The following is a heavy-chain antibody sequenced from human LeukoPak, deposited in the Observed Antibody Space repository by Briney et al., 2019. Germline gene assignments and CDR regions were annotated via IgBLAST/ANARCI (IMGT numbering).Heavy chain of an antibody. Sequence: SETLSLTCTVSGDSISSSGNYWGWIRQPPGKGLEWIGNMYYSGSTYYNPSLKSRVTISVDTSKNQFSLKLSSVTAADTAVYYCARRPIPPGIAADFDLWGRGTLVTVSS. CDR1: GDSISSSGNY. CDR3: ARRPIPPGIAADFDL. D-gene: IGHD6-25*01. CDR2: MYYSGST. J-gene: IGHJ2*01. V-gene: IGHV4-39*07.